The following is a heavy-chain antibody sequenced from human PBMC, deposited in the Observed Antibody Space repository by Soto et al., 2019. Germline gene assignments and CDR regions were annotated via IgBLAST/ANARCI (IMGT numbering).Heavy chain of an antibody. CDR3: ARDQRYDFWSGYYSDYGMDV. D-gene: IGHD3-3*01. J-gene: IGHJ6*02. CDR1: GFTFSRYA. V-gene: IGHV3-21*01. CDR2: ISSRSSYI. Sequence: GGSLRLSCGASGFTFSRYAVNWVRQAPGKGLEWVSSISSRSSYIYYADSVKGRFTISRDNAKISVYLQMNSLRAEDTAVYYCARDQRYDFWSGYYSDYGMDVWGQGT.